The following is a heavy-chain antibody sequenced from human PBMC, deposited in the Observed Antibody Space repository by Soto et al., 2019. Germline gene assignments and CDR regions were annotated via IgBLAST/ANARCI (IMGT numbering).Heavy chain of an antibody. J-gene: IGHJ4*02. D-gene: IGHD3-10*01. CDR1: GFTFSDPY. V-gene: IGHV3-72*01. CDR3: TRAPSYYGSGSYH. Sequence: PGGSLRLSCAASGFTFSDPYMDWVRQAPGKGLQWVGRIKNRANSYATDYAASVKGRFTISRDDSKNSVFLQMDGLKTEDTAVYYCTRAPSYYGSGSYHWGQGTLVTVSS. CDR2: IKNRANSYAT.